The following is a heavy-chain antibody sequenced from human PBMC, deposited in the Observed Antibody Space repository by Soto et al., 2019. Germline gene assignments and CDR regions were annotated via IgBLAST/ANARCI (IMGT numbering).Heavy chain of an antibody. CDR1: GFTFSNYG. Sequence: GALRLSCAASGFTFSNYGMSWVRQSLGKGLEWVSVMSGSGADAYYADCVKGRFTISRDNSKNTLYLQMNSLRAEDTAVYFCAKKVTIYEEDPADYWGQGTQVTVPQ. J-gene: IGHJ4*02. CDR3: AKKVTIYEEDPADY. CDR2: MSGSGADA. D-gene: IGHD3-3*01. V-gene: IGHV3-23*01.